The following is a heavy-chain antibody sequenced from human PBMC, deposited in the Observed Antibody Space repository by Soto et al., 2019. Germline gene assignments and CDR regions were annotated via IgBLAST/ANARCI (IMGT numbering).Heavy chain of an antibody. CDR3: ATAVGIAPTGEDGMDF. D-gene: IGHD2-8*02. CDR2: IIPILTTP. J-gene: IGHJ6*02. Sequence: SVKVSCKASGGTFSIYGFSWVRQAPGQGPEWIGGIIPILTTPNYAQKFHGRVTIVADESTTTVYMELSSLKSEDTAVYYCATAVGIAPTGEDGMDFWGQGTSVPVAS. V-gene: IGHV1-69*13. CDR1: GGTFSIYG.